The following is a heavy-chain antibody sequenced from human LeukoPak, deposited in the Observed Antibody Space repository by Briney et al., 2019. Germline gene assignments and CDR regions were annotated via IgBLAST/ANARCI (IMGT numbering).Heavy chain of an antibody. CDR2: IGSSSSYI. CDR3: ARLDCSGGSCYNYSYYYGMDV. J-gene: IGHJ6*02. Sequence: GGSLRLSCAASGFTFSSYSMNWVRQAPGKGLEWVSSIGSSSSYIYYADSVKGRFTISRDNAKNSLYLQMNSLRAEDTAVYYCARLDCSGGSCYNYSYYYGMDVWGQGTTVTVSS. V-gene: IGHV3-21*01. D-gene: IGHD2-15*01. CDR1: GFTFSSYS.